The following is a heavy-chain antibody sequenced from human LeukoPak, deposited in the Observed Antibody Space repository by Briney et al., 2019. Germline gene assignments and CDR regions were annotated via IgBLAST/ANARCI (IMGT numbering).Heavy chain of an antibody. Sequence: SETLSLTCTVSGGSISSYYWGWIRQPAGKGLEWIGRIYTSGSTNYNPSLKSRVTMSVDTSKNQFSLKLSSVTAADTAVYYCARAATRYSSSWYWVYWGQGTLVTVSS. CDR2: IYTSGST. V-gene: IGHV4-4*07. D-gene: IGHD6-13*01. CDR3: ARAATRYSSSWYWVY. J-gene: IGHJ4*02. CDR1: GGSISSYY.